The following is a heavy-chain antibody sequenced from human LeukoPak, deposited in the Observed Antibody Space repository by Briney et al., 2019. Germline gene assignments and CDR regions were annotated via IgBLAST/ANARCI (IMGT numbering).Heavy chain of an antibody. Sequence: GGSLRLSCAASGFTFSSYGMHWVRQAPGKGLEWVAFIRYDGSNKYYADSVKGRFTISRDNSKNTLYLQMNSLRAEDTAVYYCAKSMPYCGDDCYPPPDYWGQGTLVTVSS. D-gene: IGHD2-21*02. CDR1: GFTFSSYG. J-gene: IGHJ4*02. V-gene: IGHV3-30*02. CDR2: IRYDGSNK. CDR3: AKSMPYCGDDCYPPPDY.